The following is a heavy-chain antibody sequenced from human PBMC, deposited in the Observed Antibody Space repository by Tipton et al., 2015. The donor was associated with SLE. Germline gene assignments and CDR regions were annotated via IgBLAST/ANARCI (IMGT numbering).Heavy chain of an antibody. CDR2: IYYSGST. V-gene: IGHV4-59*08. J-gene: IGHJ4*02. CDR1: GGSISSYY. CDR3: SRRLTRYSGYDYFDY. Sequence: TLSLTCTVSGGSISSYYWSWIRQPPGKGLEWNGYIYYSGSTNYNPSLKSRVTISVDTSKNQFSLKLSSVTAADTAVYYCSRRLTRYSGYDYFDYWGQGTLVTVSS. D-gene: IGHD5-12*01.